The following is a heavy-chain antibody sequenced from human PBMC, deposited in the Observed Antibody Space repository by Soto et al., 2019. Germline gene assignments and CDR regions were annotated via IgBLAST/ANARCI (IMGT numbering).Heavy chain of an antibody. CDR3: ARDLDRYCSVTSCHAMDV. CDR2: VYHNGTS. D-gene: IGHD2-15*01. J-gene: IGHJ6*02. V-gene: IGHV4-4*02. CDR1: GGSIRSTNW. Sequence: SKTLSLTCVVSGGSIRSTNWWAWVRQTPGKGLEWIGEVYHNGTSNYNPSLKGRATISVDRSKDQVSLRLNSVIDADTAVYYCARDLDRYCSVTSCHAMDVWGQGTPVTVSS.